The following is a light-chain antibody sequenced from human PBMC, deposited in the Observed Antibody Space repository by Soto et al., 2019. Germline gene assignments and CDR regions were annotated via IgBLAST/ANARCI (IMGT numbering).Light chain of an antibody. CDR1: QSVSNN. CDR2: SAS. V-gene: IGKV3D-15*01. Sequence: EIVMTQSPVTLSVSPGERATLSCRASQSVSNNLAWYQQKPGQAPRLLIFSASSRATGSPARFSGSGSGTDFTLTISSLQSEDFAIYFCQQYNNWARTFGQGTKVEMK. CDR3: QQYNNWART. J-gene: IGKJ1*01.